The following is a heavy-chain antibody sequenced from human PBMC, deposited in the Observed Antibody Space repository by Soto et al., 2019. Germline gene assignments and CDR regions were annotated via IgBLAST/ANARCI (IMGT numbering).Heavy chain of an antibody. J-gene: IGHJ5*02. Sequence: SVKVSCKASGGTFSSYAISWVLQAPGQGLEWMGGIIPIFGTANYAQKFQGRVTVTADESTSTAYMELSSLRSEDTAVYYCARDRGCSGGSCYPQNNWFDPWGQGTLVTVSS. CDR2: IIPIFGTA. D-gene: IGHD2-15*01. V-gene: IGHV1-69*13. CDR1: GGTFSSYA. CDR3: ARDRGCSGGSCYPQNNWFDP.